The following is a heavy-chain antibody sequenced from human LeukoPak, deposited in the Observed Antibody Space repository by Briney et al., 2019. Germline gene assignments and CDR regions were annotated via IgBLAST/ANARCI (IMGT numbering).Heavy chain of an antibody. CDR3: ARGNEWAFDY. Sequence: GGSLRLSCAASGFTFSSCWMHWVRQAPGKGLVWVSRINTDGSSTIYADSVKGRFTISRDNAKNTLYLRMNSLRADDTAVYACARGNEWAFDYWAQGTLVTVSS. CDR2: INTDGSST. J-gene: IGHJ4*02. CDR1: GFTFSSCW. D-gene: IGHD1-26*01. V-gene: IGHV3-74*01.